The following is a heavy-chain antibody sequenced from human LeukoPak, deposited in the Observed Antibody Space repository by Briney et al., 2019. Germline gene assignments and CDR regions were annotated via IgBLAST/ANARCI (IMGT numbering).Heavy chain of an antibody. CDR1: GFTFNNFA. J-gene: IGHJ4*02. D-gene: IGHD3-22*01. Sequence: GGSLRLSCAASGFTFNNFAMSWVRQAPGKGLEWVSSISASGDHTFYTDSVKGRFTISRDSSKNTLFLQMNSLRAEDTATYYPVKGNRGYYYDVWGQGTLVSVSS. CDR2: ISASGDHT. V-gene: IGHV3-23*01. CDR3: VKGNRGYYYDV.